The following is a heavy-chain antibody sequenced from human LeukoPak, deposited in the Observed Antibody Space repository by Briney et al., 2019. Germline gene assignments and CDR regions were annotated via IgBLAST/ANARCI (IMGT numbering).Heavy chain of an antibody. CDR3: AREGTAVSTYLDY. CDR1: GFTVSSNY. D-gene: IGHD5/OR15-5a*01. Sequence: GGSLRLSCAASGFTVSSNYISWARQAPGKGLEWVSVIYSGGSTYYADSVKGRFTISRDNSKNTLYLQMNSLRAEDTAVYYCAREGTAVSTYLDYWGQGTLVTVSS. CDR2: IYSGGST. V-gene: IGHV3-66*01. J-gene: IGHJ4*02.